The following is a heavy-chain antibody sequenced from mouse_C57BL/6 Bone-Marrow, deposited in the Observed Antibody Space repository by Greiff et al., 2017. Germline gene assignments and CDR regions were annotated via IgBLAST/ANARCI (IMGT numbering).Heavy chain of an antibody. D-gene: IGHD2-1*01. CDR2: INPNNGGT. CDR3: ARGENYGNYFYAMDY. Sequence: EVQLQQSGPELVKPGASVKISCKASGYTFTDYYMNWVKQSHGKSLEWIGDINPNNGGTSYNQKFKGKATLTVDKSSSTAYLELRSLTSENSAVYDGARGENYGNYFYAMDYWGKGTSVTVSS. CDR1: GYTFTDYY. V-gene: IGHV1-26*01. J-gene: IGHJ4*01.